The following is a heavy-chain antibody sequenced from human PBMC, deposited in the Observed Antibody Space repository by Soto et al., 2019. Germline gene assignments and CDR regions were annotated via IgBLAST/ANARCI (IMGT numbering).Heavy chain of an antibody. CDR1: GFTFSNYA. CDR3: AHNCGVDCHSVFFY. V-gene: IGHV3-23*01. CDR2: ISGGGGSS. D-gene: IGHD2-21*02. J-gene: IGHJ4*02. Sequence: EVQLLESGGGLVQPGGSLRLSCAASGFTFSNYAISWVRQAPGKGLEWVSGISGGGGSSYYADSVKGRFTNSRDNSKNTLYLQMNSLRAAETAVYYCAHNCGVDCHSVFFYWGQGTLVIVSS.